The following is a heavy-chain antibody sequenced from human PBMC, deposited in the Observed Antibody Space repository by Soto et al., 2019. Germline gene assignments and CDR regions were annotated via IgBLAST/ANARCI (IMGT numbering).Heavy chain of an antibody. CDR2: IYPGDSDT. CDR3: ARQLIGYYYDSSGYPFDY. J-gene: IGHJ4*02. D-gene: IGHD3-22*01. V-gene: IGHV5-51*01. Sequence: PGESLKISCQGSGYSFTSYWSGWVRQMPGKGLEWMGIIYPGDSDTRYSPSFQGQVTISADKSISTAYLQWSSLKASDTAMYYCARQLIGYYYDSSGYPFDYWGQGTLVTVSS. CDR1: GYSFTSYW.